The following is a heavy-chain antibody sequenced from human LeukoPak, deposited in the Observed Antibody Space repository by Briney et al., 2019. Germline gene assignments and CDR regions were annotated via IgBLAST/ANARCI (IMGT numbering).Heavy chain of an antibody. CDR2: IIPIFGTA. J-gene: IGHJ4*02. Sequence: ASVKVSCKASGGTFSSYAISWVRQAPGQGLEWMGGIIPIFGTANYAQKFQGRVTITADESTSTAYMELSSLRSEDTAVYYCARDMVEQQLAFDYWGQGTLVTVSS. D-gene: IGHD6-13*01. CDR3: ARDMVEQQLAFDY. V-gene: IGHV1-69*13. CDR1: GGTFSSYA.